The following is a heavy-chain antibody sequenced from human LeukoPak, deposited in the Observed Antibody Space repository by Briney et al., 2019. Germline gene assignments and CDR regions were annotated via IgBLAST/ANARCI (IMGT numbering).Heavy chain of an antibody. CDR1: GGSISSSSYY. V-gene: IGHV4-39*01. Sequence: KPSETLSLTCTVSGGSISSSSYYWGWIRQPPGKGLEWIGSIYYSGSTYYNPSLKSRVTISVDTSKNQFSLKLSSVTAADTAVYYCARHGPGLLTAGIDYWGQGTLVTVSS. J-gene: IGHJ4*02. CDR3: ARHGPGLLTAGIDY. CDR2: IYYSGST. D-gene: IGHD1-14*01.